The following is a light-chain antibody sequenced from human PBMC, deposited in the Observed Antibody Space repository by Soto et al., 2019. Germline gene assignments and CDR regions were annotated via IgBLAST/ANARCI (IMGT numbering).Light chain of an antibody. Sequence: QSVLTQPRSLSGSPGQSVTISCTGTSSDVGGYNYVSWYQQHPGKAPKLMIYDVSKRPSGVPDRFSGSKSGNTASLTISGLQAEDEADYYCCSYAGSYTYVFGTGTKSPS. CDR1: SSDVGGYNY. V-gene: IGLV2-11*01. J-gene: IGLJ1*01. CDR2: DVS. CDR3: CSYAGSYTYV.